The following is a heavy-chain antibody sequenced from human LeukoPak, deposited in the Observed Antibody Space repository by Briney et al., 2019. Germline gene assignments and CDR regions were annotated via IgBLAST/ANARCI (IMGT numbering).Heavy chain of an antibody. CDR1: GGSISSGGYY. J-gene: IGHJ4*02. D-gene: IGHD1-26*01. Sequence: PSETLSLTCTVSGGSISSGGYYWSWIRQPAGKGLEWIGRIDSSGNTYYNPSLESRITVSLDTSKNQFSLKLASVTAADTAVYYCARDRGSGRYNYWGQGTLVTVSS. CDR2: IDSSGNT. V-gene: IGHV4-61*02. CDR3: ARDRGSGRYNY.